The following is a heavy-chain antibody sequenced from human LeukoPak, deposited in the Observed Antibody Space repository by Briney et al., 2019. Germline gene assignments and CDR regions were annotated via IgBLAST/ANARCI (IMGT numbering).Heavy chain of an antibody. V-gene: IGHV3-21*04. CDR2: ISSSKYI. Sequence: PGGSLRLSCAASGFTFNTYSMNWVRQAPGKGLEWVSSISSSKYIYYADSVKGRFTISRDNSKTTLYLQMNSLRAEDTAVYYCATQQQLGAFDIWGQGTMVTVSS. CDR3: ATQQQLGAFDI. D-gene: IGHD6-13*01. J-gene: IGHJ3*02. CDR1: GFTFNTYS.